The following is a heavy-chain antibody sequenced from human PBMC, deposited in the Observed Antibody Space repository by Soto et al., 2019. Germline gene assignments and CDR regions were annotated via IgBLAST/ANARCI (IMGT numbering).Heavy chain of an antibody. J-gene: IGHJ6*02. D-gene: IGHD3-22*01. CDR3: AKGRKYYEIYYYYGMDV. Sequence: GGSLRLSCAASGFTFSSYGMHWVRQAPGKGLEWVAVISYDGSNKYYADSVKGRFTISRDNSKNTLYLQMNSLRAEDTAVYYCAKGRKYYEIYYYYGMDVWGQGTTVTVSS. CDR1: GFTFSSYG. V-gene: IGHV3-30*18. CDR2: ISYDGSNK.